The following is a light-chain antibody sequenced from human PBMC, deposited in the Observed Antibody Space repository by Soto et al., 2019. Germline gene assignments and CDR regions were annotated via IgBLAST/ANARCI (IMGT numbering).Light chain of an antibody. CDR3: QQSYSIFMYT. Sequence: DIQMTQSPSSLSASVGDRVTITCRASQSISSYLNWYQQKPGKAPKLLIYAASSLQSGVPSRCSRSGSGTDFTLTISSLQPEDFATYYCQQSYSIFMYTFGQGTKLEIK. J-gene: IGKJ2*01. CDR2: AAS. CDR1: QSISSY. V-gene: IGKV1-39*01.